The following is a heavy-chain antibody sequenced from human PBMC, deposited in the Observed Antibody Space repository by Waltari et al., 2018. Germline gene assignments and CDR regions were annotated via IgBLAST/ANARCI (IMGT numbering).Heavy chain of an antibody. V-gene: IGHV4-61*09. CDR2: IYTSGST. Sequence: QVQLQESGPGLVKPSQTLSLTCTVPGGSISSGSYYWSWIRQPAGKGLEWIGYIYTSGSTNYNPSLKSRVTISVDTSKNQFSLKLSSVTAADTAVYYCAREPPVGATSYWGQGTLVTVSS. D-gene: IGHD1-26*01. J-gene: IGHJ4*02. CDR1: GGSISSGSYY. CDR3: AREPPVGATSY.